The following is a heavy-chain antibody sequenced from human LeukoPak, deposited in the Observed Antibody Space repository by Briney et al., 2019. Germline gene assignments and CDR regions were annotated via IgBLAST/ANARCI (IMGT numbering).Heavy chain of an antibody. V-gene: IGHV4-61*01. J-gene: IGHJ4*02. CDR1: GGSVSSGSYY. CDR3: ARTLVVPDY. Sequence: PSETLSLTCTVSGGSVSSGSYYWSWIRQPPGKGLEWIGYIYYSGSTNYNPSPKSRVTISVDTSKNQFSLKLSSVTAADTAVYYCARTLVVPDYWGQGTLVTVSS. D-gene: IGHD2-2*01. CDR2: IYYSGST.